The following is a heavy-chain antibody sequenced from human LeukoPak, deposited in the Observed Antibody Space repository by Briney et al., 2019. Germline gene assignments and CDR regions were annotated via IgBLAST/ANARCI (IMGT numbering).Heavy chain of an antibody. V-gene: IGHV3-48*03. CDR3: AREDYSKGGGYFDY. D-gene: IGHD4-11*01. CDR1: GFTFSNYE. CDR2: IANTGDTR. J-gene: IGHJ4*02. Sequence: PGGSLRLSCAASGFTFSNYEMNWVRQAPGKGLQWVSYIANTGDTRNYADSAKGRFTVSRDNAKNSLYLQMNSLRAEDTAIYYCAREDYSKGGGYFDYWGQGTLVTVSS.